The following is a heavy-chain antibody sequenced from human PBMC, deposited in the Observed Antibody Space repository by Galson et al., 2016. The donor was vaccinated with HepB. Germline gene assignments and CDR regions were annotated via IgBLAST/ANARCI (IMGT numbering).Heavy chain of an antibody. V-gene: IGHV4-34*01. J-gene: IGHJ5*02. D-gene: IGHD2-15*01. Sequence: ETLSLTCAVYGGPFSSYYWSWIRQPPGKGLEWIGEINHSGITNYNPSLKSRVTITVDTSKNQFSLKLSSVTAADTAVYYCARGNWGLVVAAATRRVWFDPWGQGTLVTVSS. CDR1: GGPFSSYY. CDR3: ARGNWGLVVAAATRRVWFDP. CDR2: INHSGIT.